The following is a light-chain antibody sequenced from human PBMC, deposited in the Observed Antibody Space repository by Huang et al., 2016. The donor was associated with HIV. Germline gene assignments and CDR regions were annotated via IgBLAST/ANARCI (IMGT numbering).Light chain of an antibody. J-gene: IGKJ4*01. CDR3: QQRSNWPPLT. V-gene: IGKV3-11*01. Sequence: EIVLTQSPATLSLSPGERATLSCRSSQSVSRYLAWYQQKPGQAPRLLIYDASNRATGIPGRFSGSGSGTDFTLTISSLETEDSAVYYCQQRSNWPPLTFGGGTKVEIK. CDR2: DAS. CDR1: QSVSRY.